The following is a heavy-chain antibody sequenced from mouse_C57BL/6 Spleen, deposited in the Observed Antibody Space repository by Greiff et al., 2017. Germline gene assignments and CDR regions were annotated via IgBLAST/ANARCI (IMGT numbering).Heavy chain of an antibody. V-gene: IGHV5-9*01. D-gene: IGHD3-3*01. CDR3: ARQGDFCLDY. CDR2: ISGGGGNT. Sequence: EVKLVESGGGLVKPGGSLKLSCAASGFTFSSYTVSWVRQTPEKRLEWVATISGGGGNTYYPDSVKGRFTISRDNAKNTLYLQMSSLRSEDTALYYCARQGDFCLDYWGQGTTLTVSS. J-gene: IGHJ2*01. CDR1: GFTFSSYT.